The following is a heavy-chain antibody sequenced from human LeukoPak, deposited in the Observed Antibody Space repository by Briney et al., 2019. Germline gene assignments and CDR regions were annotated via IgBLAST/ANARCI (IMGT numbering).Heavy chain of an antibody. CDR2: IRYEGNEK. Sequence: GGSLRLSCAASGFTFSSYGMHWVRQAPGKGLEWVAFIRYEGNEKYYADSVKGRFTISRDNSKSTLYLEMNSLRAEDTAVYYCARDRDTAMGDFDYWGQGTLVTVSS. J-gene: IGHJ4*02. CDR3: ARDRDTAMGDFDY. V-gene: IGHV3-30*02. D-gene: IGHD5-18*01. CDR1: GFTFSSYG.